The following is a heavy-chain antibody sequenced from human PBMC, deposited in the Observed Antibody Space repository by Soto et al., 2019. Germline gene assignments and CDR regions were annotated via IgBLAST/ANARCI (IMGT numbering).Heavy chain of an antibody. CDR1: GGSISSSSYY. V-gene: IGHV4-39*01. D-gene: IGHD5-18*01. CDR3: ARTQLWLKYFDY. CDR2: IYYSGST. Sequence: SETLSLTCTVSGGSISSSSYYWGWIRQPPGKGLEWIGSIYYSGSTYYNPSLKSRVTISVDTSKNQFSLKLSSVTAADTAVYYCARTQLWLKYFDYWGQGTLVTVSS. J-gene: IGHJ4*02.